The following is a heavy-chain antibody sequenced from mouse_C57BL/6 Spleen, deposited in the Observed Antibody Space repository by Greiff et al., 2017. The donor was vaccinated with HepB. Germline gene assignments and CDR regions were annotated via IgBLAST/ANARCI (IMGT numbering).Heavy chain of an antibody. D-gene: IGHD1-1*01. CDR3: ARVYGSSYVGYFDV. Sequence: VQLQQSGPELVKPGASVKISCKASGYAFSSSWMNWVKQRPGKGLEWIGRIYPGDGDTNYNGKFKGKATLTADKSSSTAYMQLSSLTSEDSAVYFCARVYGSSYVGYFDVWGTGTTGTVSS. J-gene: IGHJ1*03. CDR2: IYPGDGDT. V-gene: IGHV1-82*01. CDR1: GYAFSSSW.